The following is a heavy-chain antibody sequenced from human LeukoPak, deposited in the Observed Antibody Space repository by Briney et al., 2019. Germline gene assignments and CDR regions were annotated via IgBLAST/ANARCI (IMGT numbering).Heavy chain of an antibody. CDR1: GFTFSSYA. V-gene: IGHV3-23*01. Sequence: PGGSLRLPCAASGFTFSSYAMSWVRQAPGKGLEWVSAISGSGGSTYYADSVKGRFTTSRDNSKNTLYLQMNSLRAEDTAVYYCAKDPGFILEWPDYWGQGTLVTVSS. CDR2: ISGSGGST. D-gene: IGHD3-3*01. J-gene: IGHJ4*02. CDR3: AKDPGFILEWPDY.